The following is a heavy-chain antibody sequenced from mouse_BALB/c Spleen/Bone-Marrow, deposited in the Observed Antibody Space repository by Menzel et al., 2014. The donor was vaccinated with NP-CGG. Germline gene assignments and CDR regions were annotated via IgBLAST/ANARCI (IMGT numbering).Heavy chain of an antibody. D-gene: IGHD2-10*02. CDR1: GFTFSSYT. J-gene: IGHJ4*01. V-gene: IGHV5-12-2*01. CDR3: ARRVWSRGGDY. CDR2: ISNGGGST. Sequence: VKLMESGGGLVQPGGSLKLSCAASGFTFSSYTMSWVRRTPEKRLEWVAYISNGGGSTYYPDTVKGRFTISRDNAKNTLYLQMSSLKSEDTAMYYCARRVWSRGGDYWGQGTSVTVSS.